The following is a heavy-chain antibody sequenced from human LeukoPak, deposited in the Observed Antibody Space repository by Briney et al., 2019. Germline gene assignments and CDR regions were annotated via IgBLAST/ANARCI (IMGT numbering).Heavy chain of an antibody. Sequence: GASVTLSFTAAAATFTIYAISLVRHAPGQGLELVGWVSAYNGNTNYAQKLQGRVTMTTDTSTSTAYMELRSLRSDDTAVYYCARVHRRRDGYNEYYFDYWGQGTLVTVSS. CDR1: AATFTIYA. D-gene: IGHD5-24*01. CDR3: ARVHRRRDGYNEYYFDY. CDR2: VSAYNGNT. V-gene: IGHV1-18*01. J-gene: IGHJ4*02.